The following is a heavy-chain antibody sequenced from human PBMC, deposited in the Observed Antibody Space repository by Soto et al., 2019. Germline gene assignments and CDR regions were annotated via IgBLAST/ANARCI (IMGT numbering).Heavy chain of an antibody. J-gene: IGHJ4*02. Sequence: PSETLSLTCTVSGGSMSSSNWWNWVRQSPGKGLEWIGEAHHSGRTNYNPSLKSRVTISVDKSKNHFSLKLTSVTAADTAGYDCARSEATVLDYWGQGTLVTVSS. D-gene: IGHD4-17*01. CDR1: GGSMSSSNW. CDR2: AHHSGRT. CDR3: ARSEATVLDY. V-gene: IGHV4-4*02.